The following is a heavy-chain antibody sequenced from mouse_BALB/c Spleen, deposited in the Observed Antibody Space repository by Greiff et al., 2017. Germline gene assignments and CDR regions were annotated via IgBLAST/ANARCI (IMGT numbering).Heavy chain of an antibody. CDR3: ARSDGNYVFDY. Sequence: QVQLQQPGAELVMPGASVKMSCKASGYTFTDYWMHWVKQRPGQGLEWIGAIDTSDSYTSYNQKFKGKATLTVDESSSTAYMQLSSLTSEDSAVYYCARSDGNYVFDYWGQGTTLTVSS. D-gene: IGHD2-1*01. CDR1: GYTFTDYW. V-gene: IGHV1-69*01. CDR2: IDTSDSYT. J-gene: IGHJ2*01.